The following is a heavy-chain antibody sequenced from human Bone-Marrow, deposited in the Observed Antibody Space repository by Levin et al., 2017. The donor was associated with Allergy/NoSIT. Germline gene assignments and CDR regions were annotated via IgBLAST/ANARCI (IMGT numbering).Heavy chain of an antibody. CDR3: ARVSELRYCSGGSCAHEQTEYAINWFDP. CDR1: GGSISSGGYY. V-gene: IGHV4-31*03. D-gene: IGHD2-15*01. J-gene: IGHJ5*02. Sequence: SQTLSLTCTVSGGSISSGGYYWSWIRQHPGKGLEWIGYIYYSGSTYYNPSLKSRVTISVDTSKNQFSLKLSSVTAADTAVYYCARVSELRYCSGGSCAHEQTEYAINWFDPWGQGTLVTVSS. CDR2: IYYSGST.